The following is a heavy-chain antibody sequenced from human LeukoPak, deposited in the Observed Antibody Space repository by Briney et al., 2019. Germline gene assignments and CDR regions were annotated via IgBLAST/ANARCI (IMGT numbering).Heavy chain of an antibody. CDR2: IHYGGNT. CDR3: ARRAYYDILTGYIDY. J-gene: IGHJ4*02. V-gene: IGHV4-39*01. CDR1: GGSLSSTSSH. Sequence: SETLSLTCTVSGGSLSSTSSHWGWIRQPPGKGLEWIGYIHYGGNTNYNPSLKSRVTISFDTSKNQFSLNLISATAADTAVYYCARRAYYDILTGYIDYWGQGTLVTVSS. D-gene: IGHD3-9*01.